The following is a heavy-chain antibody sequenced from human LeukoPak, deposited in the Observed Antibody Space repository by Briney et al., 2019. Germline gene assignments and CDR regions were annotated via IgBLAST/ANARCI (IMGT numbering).Heavy chain of an antibody. CDR2: IKEDGTMI. D-gene: IGHD4-23*01. Sequence: GGSLRLSCAASGFSFSTYWMSWVRQAPGKGPEWVANIKEDGTMIYYVDSVKGRFTISRDNTKNSLYLQMNSLRAEDTAMYYCASHNSWRFDFWGQGTLVTVSS. J-gene: IGHJ4*02. CDR1: GFSFSTYW. CDR3: ASHNSWRFDF. V-gene: IGHV3-7*01.